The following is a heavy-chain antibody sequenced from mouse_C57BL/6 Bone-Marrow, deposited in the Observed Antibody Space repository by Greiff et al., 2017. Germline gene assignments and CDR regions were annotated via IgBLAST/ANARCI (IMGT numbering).Heavy chain of an antibody. V-gene: IGHV1-81*01. D-gene: IGHD4-1*01. CDR3: AREVWDNYAMDY. CDR2: IYPRSGNT. J-gene: IGHJ4*01. Sequence: VQLQESGAELARPGASVKLSCKASGYTFTSYGISWVKQRTGQGLEWIGEIYPRSGNTYYNEKFKGKATLTADKSSSTAYMELRSLTSEDSAVYFCAREVWDNYAMDYWGQGTSVTVSS. CDR1: GYTFTSYG.